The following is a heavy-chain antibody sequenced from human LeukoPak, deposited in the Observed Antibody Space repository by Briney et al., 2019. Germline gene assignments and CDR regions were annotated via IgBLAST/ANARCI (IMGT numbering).Heavy chain of an antibody. CDR1: GGSFSGYY. Sequence: SETLYVTCAVHGGSFSGYYWSWIRHPPWKGLEWIGEINHSGSTNYNPSLKSRISVSVDTSKNQFSLKLSSVSAADTAVYYCARHDFWSGKYWFDPWGQGTLVTVSS. CDR2: INHSGST. D-gene: IGHD3-3*01. CDR3: ARHDFWSGKYWFDP. J-gene: IGHJ5*02. V-gene: IGHV4-34*01.